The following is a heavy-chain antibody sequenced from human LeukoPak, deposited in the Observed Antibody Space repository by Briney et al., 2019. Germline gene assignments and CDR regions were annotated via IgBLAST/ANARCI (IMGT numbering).Heavy chain of an antibody. CDR3: ARVSAVATSFDY. D-gene: IGHD5-12*01. V-gene: IGHV4-59*01. Sequence: SETLSLTCTVSGASISSYYWNWIRQPPGKGLEWIGYIYYTGSTNYNPSLKSRVTISLDTSKNQFSLKLSSVTAADTAVYYCARVSAVATSFDYWGQGTLVTVSS. CDR2: IYYTGST. CDR1: GASISSYY. J-gene: IGHJ4*02.